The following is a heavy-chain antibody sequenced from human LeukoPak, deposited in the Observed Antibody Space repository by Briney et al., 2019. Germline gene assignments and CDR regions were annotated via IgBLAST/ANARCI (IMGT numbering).Heavy chain of an antibody. Sequence: SETLSLTCTVSGGSISSYYWSWIRQPPGKGLEWIGYIYYSGSTNYNPSLKSRVTISVDTSKNQFSLKLSSVTAADTAVYYCAWVKRVYCGGDCYHNAFDIWGQGTMVTVSS. V-gene: IGHV4-59*01. CDR1: GGSISSYY. D-gene: IGHD2-21*01. CDR3: AWVKRVYCGGDCYHNAFDI. J-gene: IGHJ3*02. CDR2: IYYSGST.